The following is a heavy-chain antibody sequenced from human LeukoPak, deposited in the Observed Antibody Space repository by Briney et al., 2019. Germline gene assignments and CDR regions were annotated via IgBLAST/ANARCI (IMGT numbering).Heavy chain of an antibody. J-gene: IGHJ6*03. V-gene: IGHV3-7*01. CDR2: IKEDGSEK. CDR3: ARGITIFARYYYYMDV. CDR1: GFIFTDYW. Sequence: GGSLRLSCAASGFIFTDYWMYWVRQAPGKGLAWVANIKEDGSEKNYVDSVKGRFTISRDNAKNSLYLQMNSLRAEDTAVYYCARGITIFARYYYYMDVWGKGTTVTVSS. D-gene: IGHD3-3*01.